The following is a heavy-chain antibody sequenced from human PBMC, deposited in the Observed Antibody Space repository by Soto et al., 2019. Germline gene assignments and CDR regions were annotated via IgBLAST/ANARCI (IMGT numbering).Heavy chain of an antibody. CDR1: GGSISSYY. J-gene: IGHJ3*02. D-gene: IGHD5-18*01. V-gene: IGHV4-59*01. CDR2: IYYSGST. CDR3: ARDLHTAMAYDAFDI. Sequence: PSETLSLTCTVSGGSISSYYWSWIRQPPGKGLEWIGYIYYSGSTNYNPSLKSRVTISVDTSKNQFSLKLSSVTAADTAVYYCARDLHTAMAYDAFDIWGQGTMVTVSS.